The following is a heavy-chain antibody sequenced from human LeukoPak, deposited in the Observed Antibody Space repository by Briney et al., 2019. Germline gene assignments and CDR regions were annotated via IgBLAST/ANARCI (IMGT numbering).Heavy chain of an antibody. V-gene: IGHV3-66*01. Sequence: GGSLTLSCGPTGLTQNIYPIRGVPQAPGKGVEGVTLLYSCGRTCSADSVKGRFVNSRDNSKNTKYIQMINLKTEDPAVYYCAALWRWAQLDGYNFDFWGQGTLLTVSS. D-gene: IGHD5-18*01. CDR2: LYSCGRT. J-gene: IGHJ4*02. CDR1: GLTQNIYP. CDR3: AALWRWAQLDGYNFDF.